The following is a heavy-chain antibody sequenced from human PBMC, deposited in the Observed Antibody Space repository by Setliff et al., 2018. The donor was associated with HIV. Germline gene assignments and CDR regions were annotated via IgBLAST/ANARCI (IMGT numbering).Heavy chain of an antibody. V-gene: IGHV4-39*01. J-gene: IGHJ4*02. CDR3: ARHRVITGSFDS. CDR2: IFYSGRA. CDR1: DVSIRSSDYY. Sequence: PSETLSLTCTVSDVSIRSSDYYWGWIRQPPGKGLEWIGSIFYSGRAFYNPSLKSRVTMSVDTSKNQFSLKVNSVTAADTAVFYCARHRVITGSFDSWSQGTLVTVS. D-gene: IGHD3-10*01.